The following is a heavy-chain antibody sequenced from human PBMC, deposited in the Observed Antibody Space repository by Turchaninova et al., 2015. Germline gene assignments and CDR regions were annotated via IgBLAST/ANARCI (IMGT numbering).Heavy chain of an antibody. J-gene: IGHJ4*02. D-gene: IGHD4-17*01. Sequence: QVQLQQWGAGLLKPSETLSLTCAVYGGSFSGYYWSWVRQPPGKGLEWIGEINHSGSTNYNPPLNSRVTISVHTSKNQFSLKLSFVTAADTAVYYCARASYGDHGGYFDYWGQGTLVTVSS. CDR1: GGSFSGYY. CDR2: INHSGST. CDR3: ARASYGDHGGYFDY. V-gene: IGHV4-34*01.